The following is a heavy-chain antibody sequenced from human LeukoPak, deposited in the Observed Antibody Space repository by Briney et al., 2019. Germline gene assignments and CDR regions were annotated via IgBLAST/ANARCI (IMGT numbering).Heavy chain of an antibody. Sequence: GGSLRLSCAASGFTFSSYGMSWVRQAPGKGLEWVSGISGSGGSTKYADSVKGRFTISRDNSKNTLYLQMNSLRAEDTAVYYCARDPEAETEGGRRPDYWGQGTLVTVSS. V-gene: IGHV3-23*01. J-gene: IGHJ4*02. CDR3: ARDPEAETEGGRRPDY. D-gene: IGHD6-6*01. CDR2: ISGSGGST. CDR1: GFTFSSYG.